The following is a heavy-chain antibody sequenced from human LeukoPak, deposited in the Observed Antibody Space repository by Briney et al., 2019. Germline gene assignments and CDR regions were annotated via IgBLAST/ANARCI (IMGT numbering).Heavy chain of an antibody. D-gene: IGHD6-19*01. CDR3: ARDGVAGGFDY. J-gene: IGHJ4*02. CDR1: GFTFSSYW. V-gene: IGHV3-7*01. Sequence: GGSLRLSCVASGFTFSSYWMSWVRQAPGKGLEWVANIKRDGSQKYYVDSVKGRFTISRDNAQNSMYLQMNSLRAEDTAVYYCARDGVAGGFDYWGQGILVTVSS. CDR2: IKRDGSQK.